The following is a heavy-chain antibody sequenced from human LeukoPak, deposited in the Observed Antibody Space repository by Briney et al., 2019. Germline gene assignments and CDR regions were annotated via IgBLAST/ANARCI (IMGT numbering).Heavy chain of an antibody. J-gene: IGHJ3*02. V-gene: IGHV5-51*01. D-gene: IGHD3-16*02. CDR1: GYSFNSYC. CDR3: ARPPVAVYLYDYVWGSYLPPDAFYT. Sequence: GGSLKISRKGSGYSFNSYCNGWVRQMPGKRPEWVGSIYPGDSDTRYSPSFQGQITISADKSHSPASLRRSRPKTSGTAMYFCARPPVAVYLYDYVWGSYLPPDAFYTWGERKMLTVSP. CDR2: IYPGDSDT.